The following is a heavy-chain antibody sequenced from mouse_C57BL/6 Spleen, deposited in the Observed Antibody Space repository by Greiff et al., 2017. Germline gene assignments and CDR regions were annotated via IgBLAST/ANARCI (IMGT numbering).Heavy chain of an antibody. D-gene: IGHD2-2*01. CDR1: GYAFSSYW. CDR3: ARRADGYVGVYAMDY. Sequence: VKLMESGAELVKPGASVKISCKASGYAFSSYWMNWVKQRPGKGLEWIGQIYPGDGDTNYNGKFKGKATLTADKSSSTAYMQLSSLTSEDSAVYVGARRADGYVGVYAMDYWGQGTSVTVSS. V-gene: IGHV1-80*01. CDR2: IYPGDGDT. J-gene: IGHJ4*01.